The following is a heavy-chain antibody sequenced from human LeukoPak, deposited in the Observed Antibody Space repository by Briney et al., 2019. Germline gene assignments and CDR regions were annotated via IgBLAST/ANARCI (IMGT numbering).Heavy chain of an antibody. CDR1: GGSFSGYY. D-gene: IGHD4-17*01. J-gene: IGHJ4*02. CDR2: INHSGST. V-gene: IGHV4-34*01. CDR3: ARGRSWYGDSYFDY. Sequence: SETLSLTCAVYGGSFSGYYWSWIRQPPGKGLEWIGEINHSGSTNYNPYLKSRVTISVDTSKNQFSLKLSSVTAADTAVYYCARGRSWYGDSYFDYWGQGTLVTVSS.